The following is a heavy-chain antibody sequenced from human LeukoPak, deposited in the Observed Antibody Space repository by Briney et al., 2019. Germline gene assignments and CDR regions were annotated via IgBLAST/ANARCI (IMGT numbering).Heavy chain of an antibody. CDR1: GFTFSSYG. D-gene: IGHD3-22*01. Sequence: GRSLRLSCAASGFTFSSYGMHWVRQAPGKGLEWVAVISYDGSNKYYADSVKGRFTISRDNSKNTLYLQMNSLRAEDTAVYYCAKLPTYYYDSSGYYYFDYWGQGTLVTVSS. J-gene: IGHJ4*02. CDR3: AKLPTYYYDSSGYYYFDY. V-gene: IGHV3-30*18. CDR2: ISYDGSNK.